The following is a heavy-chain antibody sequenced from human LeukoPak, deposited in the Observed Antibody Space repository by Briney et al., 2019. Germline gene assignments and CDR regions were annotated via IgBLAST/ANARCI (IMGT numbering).Heavy chain of an antibody. CDR1: GGSISSSSYY. D-gene: IGHD6-19*01. CDR2: IYYSGST. V-gene: IGHV4-39*07. J-gene: IGHJ4*02. Sequence: SETLSLTCTVSGGSISSSSYYWGWIRQPPGKGLEWIGSIYYSGSTNYNPSLKSRVTISVDTSKNQLSLKLSSVTAADTAVYYCARDTSIAVAGLFDYWGQGTLVTVSS. CDR3: ARDTSIAVAGLFDY.